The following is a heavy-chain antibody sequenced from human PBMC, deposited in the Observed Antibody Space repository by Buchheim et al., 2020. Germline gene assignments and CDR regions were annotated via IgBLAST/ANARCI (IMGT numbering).Heavy chain of an antibody. V-gene: IGHV3-23*04. CDR3: AKEIRPNDY. CDR2: IDIGGDKT. J-gene: IGHJ4*02. Sequence: EVQLVESGGDLVQPGGSLRLSCAVSGFTFSRAAMTWVRQAPGKGLQWVSSIDIGGDKTYYADSVEGRFSISRDNSKSTLSLQMNSLRAEDMAVYYCAKEIRPNDYWGQGTL. D-gene: IGHD1-1*01. CDR1: GFTFSRAA.